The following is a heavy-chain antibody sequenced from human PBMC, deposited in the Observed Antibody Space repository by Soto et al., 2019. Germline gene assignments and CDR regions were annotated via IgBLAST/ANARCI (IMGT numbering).Heavy chain of an antibody. CDR3: AKSQPRWALHRALFAG. D-gene: IGHD4-17*01. CDR2: ISGSGGST. CDR1: GFTFSSYA. J-gene: IGHJ4*02. Sequence: GGSLRLSCAASGFTFSSYAMSWVRQAPGKGLEWVSAISGSGGSTYYADSVKGRFTISRDNSKNTLYLQMNSLRAEDTAVYYLAKSQPRWALHRALFAGWGQGTLDTVPS. V-gene: IGHV3-23*01.